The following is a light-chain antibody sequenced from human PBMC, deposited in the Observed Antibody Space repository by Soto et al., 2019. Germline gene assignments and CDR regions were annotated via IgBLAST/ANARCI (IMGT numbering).Light chain of an antibody. Sequence: QSVLTQPASVSGSPGQSITISCTGTSSDVGGYNYVSWYQQHPGKAPKFMIYDVSNRPSGVSNRFSGSKSGNTASLTISGLQAEDEDDYYCRSYTTSNTRQIVFGTGTKVTVL. CDR3: RSYTTSNTRQIV. CDR1: SSDVGGYNY. CDR2: DVS. J-gene: IGLJ1*01. V-gene: IGLV2-14*01.